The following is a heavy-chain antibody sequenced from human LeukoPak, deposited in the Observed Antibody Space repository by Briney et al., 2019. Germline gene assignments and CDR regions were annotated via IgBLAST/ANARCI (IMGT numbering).Heavy chain of an antibody. CDR3: ARDRHSSYYYGMDV. Sequence: GGSLRLSCAASGFTFSSYGMHWVRQAPGKGLEWVAVIWYDGSNKYYADSVKGRFTISRDNSKNTLYLQMNSLRAEDTAVNYCARDRHSSYYYGMDVWGQGTTVTVSS. V-gene: IGHV3-33*01. J-gene: IGHJ6*02. CDR2: IWYDGSNK. CDR1: GFTFSSYG.